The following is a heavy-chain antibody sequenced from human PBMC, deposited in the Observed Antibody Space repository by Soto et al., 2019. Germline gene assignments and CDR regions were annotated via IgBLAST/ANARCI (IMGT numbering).Heavy chain of an antibody. Sequence: VQLVESGGGLVQPGGSLRLSCAAPTFIFSTYWMTWVRQAPGXXLEWVANIKRDGSETHYADSVKGRFTISRDNXXXXXXXXXXXXXXXXXXXXXXXXXXXXXNDXDYWGQGTLVTVSS. CDR3: XXXXXXXNDXDY. J-gene: IGHJ4*02. CDR2: IKRDGSET. CDR1: TFIFSTYW. V-gene: IGHV3-7*01. D-gene: IGHD1-1*01.